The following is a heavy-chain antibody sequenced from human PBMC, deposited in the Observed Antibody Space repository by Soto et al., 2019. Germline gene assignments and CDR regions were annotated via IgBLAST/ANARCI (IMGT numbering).Heavy chain of an antibody. CDR3: AKGDNIGPNTAYAFDP. V-gene: IGHV6-1*01. CDR1: VDSVSSNTAS. D-gene: IGHD1-1*01. Sequence: SQTLSLTCAISVDSVSSNTASWNWIRQSPSRGLEWLGRTYFRSKWYNDYAVSVKSRIIINPDTSNNQFSLQLNSVTPEDTAVYFCAKGDNIGPNTAYAFDPWGQGSMVTVSS. J-gene: IGHJ5*02. CDR2: TYFRSKWYN.